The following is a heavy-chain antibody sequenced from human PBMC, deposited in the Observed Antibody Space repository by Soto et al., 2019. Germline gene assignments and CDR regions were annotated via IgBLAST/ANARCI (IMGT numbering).Heavy chain of an antibody. D-gene: IGHD3-10*01. CDR2: IWYDGSNK. J-gene: IGHJ6*02. V-gene: IGHV3-33*06. Sequence: PGGSMRLSCAASGFTFSSYGMHWVRQAPGKGLEWVAAIWYDGSNKYYADSVKGRFTISRDNSKNTMYLQMNSLRAEDTAVYYCAKEPMVRGSYYYYGMDVWGQGTKDTVSS. CDR1: GFTFSSYG. CDR3: AKEPMVRGSYYYYGMDV.